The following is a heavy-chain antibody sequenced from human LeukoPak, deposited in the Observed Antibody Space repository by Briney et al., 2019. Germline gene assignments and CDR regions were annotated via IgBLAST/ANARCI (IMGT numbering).Heavy chain of an antibody. D-gene: IGHD6-13*01. J-gene: IGHJ4*02. CDR1: GFTFSSYA. CDR3: AKDGGAAAGILVFRFPDY. Sequence: GGSLRLSCAASGFTFSSYAMSWVRQAPGKGLEWVSAISGSGGSAYYADSVKGRFTISRDNSKNTLYLLMNSLRAEDTAVYYCAKDGGAAAGILVFRFPDYWGQGTLVTVSS. V-gene: IGHV3-23*01. CDR2: ISGSGGSA.